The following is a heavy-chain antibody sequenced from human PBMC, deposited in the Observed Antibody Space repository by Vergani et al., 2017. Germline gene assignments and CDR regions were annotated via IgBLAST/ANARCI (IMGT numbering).Heavy chain of an antibody. CDR1: GFTFSDYY. CDR3: AGSDYAQNGFDP. CDR2: ISSSSSYT. Sequence: QVQLVESGGGLVKPGGYLRLSCAASGFTFSDYYMSWIRQAPGKGLEWVSYISSSSSYTNYADSVKGRFTSSRDNAKNSLYLQMNSLRAEDTAVYYCAGSDYAQNGFDPWGQGTLVTVSS. J-gene: IGHJ5*02. V-gene: IGHV3-11*06. D-gene: IGHD4-17*01.